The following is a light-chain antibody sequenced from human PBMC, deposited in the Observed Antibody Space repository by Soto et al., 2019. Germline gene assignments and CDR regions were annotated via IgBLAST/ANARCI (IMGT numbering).Light chain of an antibody. CDR1: QSVSSSY. CDR3: QQYGSSPPVT. J-gene: IGKJ5*01. Sequence: EIVLTQSPGTLSLSPGERATLSCRASQSVSSSYLAWYQKKPGQAPRLLIYGASSRATGIPDSFSGSGSGTDFTLTISRLEPEDFAVYYCQQYGSSPPVTFGQGTRLEIK. CDR2: GAS. V-gene: IGKV3-20*01.